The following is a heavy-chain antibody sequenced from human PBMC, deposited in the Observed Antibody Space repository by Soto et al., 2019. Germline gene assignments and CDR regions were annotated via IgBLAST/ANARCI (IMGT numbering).Heavy chain of an antibody. CDR1: GFTVSSNY. CDR3: ARDSYCSSWYYFDY. J-gene: IGHJ4*02. Sequence: EVQLVETGGGLIQPGGSLRLSCAASGFTVSSNYMSWVRQAPGKGLEWVSVIYSGGSTYYADSVKGRFTISRDNSKNTMYLQMNSLRAEATAVYYCARDSYCSSWYYFDYWGQGTLVTVSS. V-gene: IGHV3-53*02. CDR2: IYSGGST. D-gene: IGHD6-13*01.